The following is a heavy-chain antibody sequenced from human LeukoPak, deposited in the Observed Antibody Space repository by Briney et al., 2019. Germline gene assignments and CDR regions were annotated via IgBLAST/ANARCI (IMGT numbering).Heavy chain of an antibody. CDR3: ASLPYCSGGSCYSDYFDY. J-gene: IGHJ4*02. CDR2: INPSGGST. V-gene: IGHV1-46*01. Sequence: GASVKVSCKASGYTFTSYYMHWVRQAPGQGLEWMGIINPSGGSTSYAQKFQGRVTMTRDTSTSTVYMELSSLRSEDTAVYYCASLPYCSGGSCYSDYFDYWGQGTLVTVSS. D-gene: IGHD2-15*01. CDR1: GYTFTSYY.